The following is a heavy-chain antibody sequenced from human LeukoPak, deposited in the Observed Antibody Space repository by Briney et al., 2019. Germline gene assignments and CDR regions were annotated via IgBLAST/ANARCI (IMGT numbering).Heavy chain of an antibody. D-gene: IGHD3-22*01. CDR2: IYYSGST. V-gene: IGHV4-61*08. CDR1: GGSISSGGYS. Sequence: SETLSLTCAVSGGSISSGGYSWSWIRQPPGKGLEWIGYIYYSGSTNYNPSLKSRVTISVDTSKNQFSLKLSSVTAADTAVYYCAGGGDSSGYYLVDYWGQGTLVTVSS. J-gene: IGHJ4*02. CDR3: AGGGDSSGYYLVDY.